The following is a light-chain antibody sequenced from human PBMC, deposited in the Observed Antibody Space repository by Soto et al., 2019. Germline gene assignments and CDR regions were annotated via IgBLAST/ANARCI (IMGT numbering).Light chain of an antibody. CDR3: AAWDDSLSGLV. CDR2: RNN. Sequence: QSVLTQPPSASGTPGQRVTISCSGRSSNIGSNYVYWYQQLPGTAPKLLTYRNNQRPAGVPDRFSGSKSGTSASLAISGLRSEDEADYYCAAWDDSLSGLVFGGGTKLTVL. V-gene: IGLV1-47*01. CDR1: SSNIGSNY. J-gene: IGLJ2*01.